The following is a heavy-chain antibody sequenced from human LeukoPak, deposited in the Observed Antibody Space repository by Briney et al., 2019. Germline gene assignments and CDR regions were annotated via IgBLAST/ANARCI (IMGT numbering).Heavy chain of an antibody. J-gene: IGHJ4*02. CDR1: GGSISSYY. CDR3: TRGRVAAAVSPSAY. V-gene: IGHV4-59*12. CDR2: IYHSGST. D-gene: IGHD6-13*01. Sequence: PSETLSLTCTVSGGSISSYYWSRIRQPPGKGLEWIGYIYHSGSTYYNPSLKSRVTISVDRSKNQFSLKLSSVTAADTAVYYCTRGRVAAAVSPSAYWGQGTLVTVSS.